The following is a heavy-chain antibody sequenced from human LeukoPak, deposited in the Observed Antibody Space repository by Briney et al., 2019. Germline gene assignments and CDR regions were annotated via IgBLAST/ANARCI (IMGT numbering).Heavy chain of an antibody. CDR3: ARQFINYCSSTSCSPGAFDI. CDR2: IYPGDSDT. D-gene: IGHD2-2*01. CDR1: GYSFTSYW. Sequence: KPGESLKISCKGSGYSFTSYWIGWVRQMPGKGLEWMGIIYPGDSDTRYSPSFQGQVTISADKSISTAYLQWSSLKASDTAMYYCARQFINYCSSTSCSPGAFDIWGQGTMVTVSS. J-gene: IGHJ3*02. V-gene: IGHV5-51*01.